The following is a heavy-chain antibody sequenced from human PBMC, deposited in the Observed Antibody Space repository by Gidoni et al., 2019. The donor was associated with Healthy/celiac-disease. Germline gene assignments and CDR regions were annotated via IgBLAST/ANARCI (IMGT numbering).Heavy chain of an antibody. CDR2: IYYSGST. V-gene: IGHV4-39*01. J-gene: IGHJ5*02. CDR1: GGSISSSSYY. D-gene: IGHD2-2*01. CDR3: ARLSSTSWNWFDP. Sequence: QLQLQESGPGLVKPSETLFLTCTVSGGSISSSSYYWGWIRQPPGKGLEWIGSIYYSGSTYYNPSLKSRVTISVDTSKNQFSLKLSSVTAADTAVYYCARLSSTSWNWFDPWGQGTLVTVSS.